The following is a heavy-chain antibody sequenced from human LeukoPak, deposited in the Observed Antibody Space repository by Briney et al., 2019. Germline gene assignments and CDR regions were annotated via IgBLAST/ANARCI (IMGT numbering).Heavy chain of an antibody. V-gene: IGHV3-21*01. J-gene: IGHJ4*02. CDR2: ITGSSRYI. CDR3: AREYDFWSGYYGY. CDR1: GFTFSSYS. D-gene: IGHD3-3*01. Sequence: GGSLRLSCAASGFTFSSYSMNWVRQAPGRGLEWVSSITGSSRYIYYADSVKGRFTISRDNAKISLFLQMNSLRAEDTAVYYCAREYDFWSGYYGYWGQGTLVTVSS.